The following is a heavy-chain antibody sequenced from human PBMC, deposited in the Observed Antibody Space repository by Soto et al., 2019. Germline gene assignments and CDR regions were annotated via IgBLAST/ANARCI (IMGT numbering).Heavy chain of an antibody. CDR1: GYTFTSYG. CDR3: ARDVGANTHYYYGMDV. D-gene: IGHD1-26*01. V-gene: IGHV1-18*04. J-gene: IGHJ6*02. Sequence: ASVKVSCKASGYTFTSYGISWVRQAPGQGLEWMGWISAYNGNTNYAQKLQGRVTMTTDTSTSTAYMELRSLRSDDTAVYYCARDVGANTHYYYGMDVWGQGSPVTVSS. CDR2: ISAYNGNT.